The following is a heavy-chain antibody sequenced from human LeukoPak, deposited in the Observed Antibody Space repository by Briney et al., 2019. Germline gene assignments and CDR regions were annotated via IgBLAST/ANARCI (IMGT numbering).Heavy chain of an antibody. CDR2: IYYSGST. CDR1: GGSISSYY. J-gene: IGHJ4*02. CDR3: ARTGTAMVPFDY. V-gene: IGHV4-59*08. Sequence: SETLSLTCTVSGGSISSYYWSWIRQPPVKGLEWIGYIYYSGSTNYNPSLKSRVTISVDTSKNQFSLKLSSVTAADTAVYYCARTGTAMVPFDYWGQGTLVTVSS. D-gene: IGHD5-18*01.